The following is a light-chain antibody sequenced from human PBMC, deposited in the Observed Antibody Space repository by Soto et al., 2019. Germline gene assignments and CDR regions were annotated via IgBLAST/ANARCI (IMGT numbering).Light chain of an antibody. CDR3: QQYYGSPYT. CDR1: QSVLYTSNNKNY. V-gene: IGKV4-1*01. Sequence: DIVMTQSPGSLAVSLGERATINCKSSQSVLYTSNNKNYLAWYQQKTGQPPKLLIYWASARESGVPDRFSGSGSGTEVTLTISSLQAEDVAVYYCQQYYGSPYTFGQGTKLEIK. CDR2: WAS. J-gene: IGKJ2*01.